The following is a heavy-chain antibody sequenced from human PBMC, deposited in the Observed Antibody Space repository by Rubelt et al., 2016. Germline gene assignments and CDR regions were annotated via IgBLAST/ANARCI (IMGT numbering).Heavy chain of an antibody. CDR1: GYTFISYG. CDR3: ARGDIVVVVAASNPLDY. J-gene: IGHJ4*02. CDR2: ISAYDGNT. D-gene: IGHD2-15*01. V-gene: IGHV1-18*01. Sequence: LVQSGPEVEKPGASVKVSCKASGYTFISYGISWIRQAPGQGLEWMGWISAYDGNTNYAQKVQGRVTMTTDTSTSTAYMELRSLRSEDTAVYYCARGDIVVVVAASNPLDYWGQGTLVTVSS.